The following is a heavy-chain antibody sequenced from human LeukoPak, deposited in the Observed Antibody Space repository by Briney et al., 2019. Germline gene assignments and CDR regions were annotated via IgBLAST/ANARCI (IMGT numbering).Heavy chain of an antibody. J-gene: IGHJ3*02. Sequence: SETLSLTCTVSGGTISSYYWSWIRQPPGKGLEWIAYIDYSGSTNYNPSLKSRVTISVDASKNQFSLKLSSVTAADTAGYYCARDRRRYLRHAFDIWGQGTMVTVPS. CDR1: GGTISSYY. D-gene: IGHD5-12*01. V-gene: IGHV4-59*01. CDR3: ARDRRRYLRHAFDI. CDR2: IDYSGST.